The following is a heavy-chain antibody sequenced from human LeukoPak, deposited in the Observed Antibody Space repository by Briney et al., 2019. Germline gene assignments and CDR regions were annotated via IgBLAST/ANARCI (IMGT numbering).Heavy chain of an antibody. CDR2: INPNSGGT. CDR1: GYTFSGYY. V-gene: IGHV1-2*02. CDR3: ARGYPLSTTAAGTYFQH. Sequence: ASVKVSCKASGYTFSGYYMHWVRQAPGQGLEWMGCINPNSGGTNYAQKFQGRVTMPRDTSISTAYMELSRLRSDDTAVYYCARGYPLSTTAAGTYFQHWGQGTLVTVSS. D-gene: IGHD6-13*01. J-gene: IGHJ1*01.